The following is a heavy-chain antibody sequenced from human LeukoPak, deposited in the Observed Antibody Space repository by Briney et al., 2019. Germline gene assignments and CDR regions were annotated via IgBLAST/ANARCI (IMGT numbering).Heavy chain of an antibody. D-gene: IGHD6-19*01. Sequence: SVKVSCKASGGTFSSYAISWVRQAPGQGLEWMGGIIPIFGTANYAQKFQGRVTITADKSTSTAYMELSSLRSEDTAVYYCARGASSGWCSSGWDYWGQGTLVTVSS. CDR3: ARGASSGWCSSGWDY. CDR2: IIPIFGTA. V-gene: IGHV1-69*06. CDR1: GGTFSSYA. J-gene: IGHJ4*02.